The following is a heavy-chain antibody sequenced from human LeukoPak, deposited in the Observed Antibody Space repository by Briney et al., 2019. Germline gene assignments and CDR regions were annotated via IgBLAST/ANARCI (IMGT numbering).Heavy chain of an antibody. CDR3: AKEEMTTRQLDY. Sequence: PGGSLRLSCAASGFTFSSYAMNWVRQAPGKGLEWVSVISGSGVNTYYADSVTGRFTISRDNSKNTLYLQMNSLRAEDTAVYYCAKEEMTTRQLDYWGQGTLVTVSS. D-gene: IGHD5-24*01. J-gene: IGHJ4*02. CDR2: ISGSGVNT. V-gene: IGHV3-23*01. CDR1: GFTFSSYA.